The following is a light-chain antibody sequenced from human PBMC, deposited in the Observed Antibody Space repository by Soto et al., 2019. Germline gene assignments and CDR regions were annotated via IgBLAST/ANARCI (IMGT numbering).Light chain of an antibody. V-gene: IGKV3-20*01. J-gene: IGKJ5*01. CDR1: QSVSSKY. CDR3: QQSEN. CDR2: GSS. Sequence: EIVLTQFPGTLSLSPGERATLSCRASQSVSSKYLAWYQQKLGQAPRLLIYGSSSRATGIPDRFSGSGSGTDFTLTISRLEPEDFAVYYCQQSENFGQGTRLKIK.